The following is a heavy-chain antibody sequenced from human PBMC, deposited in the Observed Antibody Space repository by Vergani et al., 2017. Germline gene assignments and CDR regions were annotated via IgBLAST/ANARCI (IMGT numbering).Heavy chain of an antibody. Sequence: QVRLEESGPGLVKPSETLSLTCSVSGYSIGSGFYWAWIRQSPGEGLQWLTSIHNRGKTYHNPSLKSRVSVSLETSKNRFSLNLTSVTATDTAVYYCATIGYRRWGYYFDYWGQGILVTVSS. J-gene: IGHJ4*02. CDR2: IHNRGKT. D-gene: IGHD2-2*02. V-gene: IGHV4-38-2*01. CDR3: ATIGYRRWGYYFDY. CDR1: GYSIGSGFY.